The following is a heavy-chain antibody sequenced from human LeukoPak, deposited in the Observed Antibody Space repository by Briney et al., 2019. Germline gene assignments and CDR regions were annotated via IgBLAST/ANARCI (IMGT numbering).Heavy chain of an antibody. J-gene: IGHJ5*02. CDR2: IKQDGTEQ. Sequence: GGSLRLSCAAPGFTFSSCWMTWVRQAPGKALEWVGTIKQDGTEQYYVDSVKRRFTISRDNAKNSLYLQMNSLRAEDTAVYYCARGPSGYYGSGPNWFDPWGQGTLVTVSS. CDR3: ARGPSGYYGSGPNWFDP. D-gene: IGHD3-10*01. CDR1: GFTFSSCW. V-gene: IGHV3-7*04.